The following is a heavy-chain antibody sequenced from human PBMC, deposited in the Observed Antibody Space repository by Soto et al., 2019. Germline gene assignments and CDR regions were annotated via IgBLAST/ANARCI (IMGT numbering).Heavy chain of an antibody. CDR2: INSEGSDS. J-gene: IGHJ4*02. V-gene: IGHV3-74*01. Sequence: PGGSLRLSCSASGFPFSDYAMHWVRQTPGKGLVWVSHINSEGSDSTHADSVKGRFTISRDNAKNTLYLQMNSLRAEDTAVYFCVRDDPGLGMDYWGLGTLVTVSS. CDR3: VRDDPGLGMDY. D-gene: IGHD1-26*01. CDR1: GFPFSDYA.